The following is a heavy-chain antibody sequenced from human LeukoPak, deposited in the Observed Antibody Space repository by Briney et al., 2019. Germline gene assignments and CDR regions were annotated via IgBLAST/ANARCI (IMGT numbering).Heavy chain of an antibody. J-gene: IGHJ5*02. D-gene: IGHD1-7*01. V-gene: IGHV1-2*02. Sequence: GASVKVSCKASGYTFTGYYMHWVRQAPGQGLEWMGWINPNSGGTNYAQKLQGRVTMTTDTSTSTAYMELRSLRSDDTAVYYCARGRELHYWFDPWGQGTLVTVSS. CDR3: ARGRELHYWFDP. CDR1: GYTFTGYY. CDR2: INPNSGGT.